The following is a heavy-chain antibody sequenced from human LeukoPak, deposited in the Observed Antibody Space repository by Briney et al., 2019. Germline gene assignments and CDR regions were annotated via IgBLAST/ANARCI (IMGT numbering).Heavy chain of an antibody. D-gene: IGHD4-11*01. CDR2: IIPIFGTA. CDR1: GGTFSSYA. V-gene: IGHV1-69*05. Sequence: SVKVSCKASGGTFSSYAISWVRQAPGQGLEWMGGIIPIFGTANYAQKFQGRVTITTDESTSTAYMEPSSLRSEDTAVYYCARDERGMTTVTDNYYYMDVWGKGTTVTVSS. CDR3: ARDERGMTTVTDNYYYMDV. J-gene: IGHJ6*03.